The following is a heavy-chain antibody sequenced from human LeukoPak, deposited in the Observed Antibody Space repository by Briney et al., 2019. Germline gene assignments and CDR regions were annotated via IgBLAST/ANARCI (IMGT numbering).Heavy chain of an antibody. CDR1: GGSISSGDYY. J-gene: IGHJ4*02. V-gene: IGHV4-30-4*01. CDR3: ARGVNYYDSSGYSYYFDY. CDR2: IYYSGST. Sequence: SETLSLTCTVSGGSISSGDYYWSWIRQPPGKGLEWIGYIYYSGSTYYNPSLKSRVTISVDTSKNQFSLKLSSVTAADTAVYYCARGVNYYDSSGYSYYFDYWGQGTLVTVSS. D-gene: IGHD3-22*01.